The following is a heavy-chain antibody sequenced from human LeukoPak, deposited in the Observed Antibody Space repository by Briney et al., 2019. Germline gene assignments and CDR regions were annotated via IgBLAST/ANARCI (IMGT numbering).Heavy chain of an antibody. D-gene: IGHD1-26*01. CDR3: AGGARREFDY. J-gene: IGHJ4*02. Sequence: GGSLRLSCAASGFTFDDYAMHWVRQAPGKGLEWVSSISWSSGSIDYADSVKGRFTISRDNAKNSLYLQLNSLRAEDTAVYYCAGGARREFDYWGQGTLVTVSS. CDR2: ISWSSGSI. V-gene: IGHV3-9*01. CDR1: GFTFDDYA.